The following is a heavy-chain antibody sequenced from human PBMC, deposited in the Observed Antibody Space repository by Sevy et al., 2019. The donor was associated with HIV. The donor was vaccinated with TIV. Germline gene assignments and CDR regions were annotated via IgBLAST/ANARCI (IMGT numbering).Heavy chain of an antibody. V-gene: IGHV3-66*04. CDR2: VYSGGTT. Sequence: GGSLRLSCAVSGFTVNSDYMSWVRQAPGKGLEWVSVVYSGGTTYYADSVKGRFTISRDNSKNILYLQMNSRRAEDTAAYYCARHISFGELGSWFDPWGQGTLVTVSS. CDR3: ARHISFGELGSWFDP. CDR1: GFTVNSDY. J-gene: IGHJ5*02. D-gene: IGHD3-10*01.